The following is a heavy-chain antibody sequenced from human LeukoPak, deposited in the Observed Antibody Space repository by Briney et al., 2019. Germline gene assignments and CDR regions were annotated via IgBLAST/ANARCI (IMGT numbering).Heavy chain of an antibody. CDR1: TFTFSSYE. V-gene: IGHV3-48*03. Sequence: GGSLRLSCAASTFTFSSYEMNWVRRAPGKGLEWISYISRSGSTIYYADSVKGRFTISRDNAKNSLYLQMNSLRAEDTAVYYRARSDVDTGMYYFDYWGQGTLVTVSS. D-gene: IGHD5-18*01. CDR3: ARSDVDTGMYYFDY. J-gene: IGHJ4*02. CDR2: ISRSGSTI.